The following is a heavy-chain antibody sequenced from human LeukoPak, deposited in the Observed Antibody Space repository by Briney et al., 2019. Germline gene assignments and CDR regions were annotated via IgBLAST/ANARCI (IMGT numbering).Heavy chain of an antibody. J-gene: IGHJ4*02. D-gene: IGHD3-10*01. CDR2: IKSKTDGETT. Sequence: GGSLRLSCVDSGFTFTNAWMSWVRQAPGKGLEWISRIKSKTDGETTNYAEPVRGRFTISRDDSKSAVYLQMNSLKIEDTAVYYCTTDLGTYYHGSQRLIPIDYWGQGTLVTVSS. V-gene: IGHV3-15*01. CDR1: GFTFTNAW. CDR3: TTDLGTYYHGSQRLIPIDY.